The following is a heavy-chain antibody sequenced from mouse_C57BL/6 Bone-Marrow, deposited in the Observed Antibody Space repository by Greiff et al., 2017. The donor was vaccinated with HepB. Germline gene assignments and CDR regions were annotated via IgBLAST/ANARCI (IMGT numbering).Heavy chain of an antibody. V-gene: IGHV1-19*01. J-gene: IGHJ2*01. D-gene: IGHD3-2*02. Sequence: EVQLQQSGPVLVKPGASVKMSCKASGYTFTDYYMNWVKQSHGKSLEWIGVINPYNGGTSYNQKFKGKATLTVDKSSSTAYMELNSLTSEDSAVYYCASDSSGLFDYWGQGTTLTVSS. CDR1: GYTFTDYY. CDR2: INPYNGGT. CDR3: ASDSSGLFDY.